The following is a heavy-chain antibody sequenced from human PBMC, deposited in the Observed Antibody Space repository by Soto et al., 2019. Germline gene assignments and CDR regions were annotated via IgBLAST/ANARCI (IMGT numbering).Heavy chain of an antibody. D-gene: IGHD3-22*01. CDR1: GGSVSSGSYY. V-gene: IGHV4-61*01. CDR2: IYYSGST. CDR3: ASHKLYYYDSSGYYY. Sequence: SETLSLTCTVSGGSVSSGSYYWSWIRQPPGKGLEWIGYIYYSGSTNYNPSLKSRVTISVDTSKNQFSLKLSSVTAADTALYYCASHKLYYYDSSGYYYWGQGTLVTVSS. J-gene: IGHJ4*02.